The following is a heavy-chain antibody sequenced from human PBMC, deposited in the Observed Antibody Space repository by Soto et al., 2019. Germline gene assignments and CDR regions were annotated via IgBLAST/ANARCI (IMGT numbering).Heavy chain of an antibody. CDR2: IGESGTPT. V-gene: IGHV3-23*01. CDR3: ARYMPGVGHHGMDV. D-gene: IGHD1-26*01. Sequence: GRSLRLSRAVSGFTFSRYSMKRVRQAPGKGLEWVSLIGESGTPTYYADSVKGRFTISRDNSGNTLFLEMYSLRAEDTAVYYCARYMPGVGHHGMDVWGQGTTVTVSS. CDR1: GFTFSRYS. J-gene: IGHJ6*02.